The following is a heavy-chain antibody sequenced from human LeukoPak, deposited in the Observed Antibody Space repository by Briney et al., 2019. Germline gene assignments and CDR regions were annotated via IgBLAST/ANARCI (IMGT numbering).Heavy chain of an antibody. CDR2: ISGSGGST. V-gene: IGHV3-23*01. J-gene: IGHJ4*02. Sequence: GGSLRLSCAVSGITLSNYGMTWVRQAPGKGLEWVSAISGSGGSTYYADSVKGRFTISRDNSKNTLYLQMNSLRAEDTAVYYCAGDCSSTSCYSPWGQGTLVTVSS. CDR3: AGDCSSTSCYSP. D-gene: IGHD2-2*01. CDR1: GITLSNYG.